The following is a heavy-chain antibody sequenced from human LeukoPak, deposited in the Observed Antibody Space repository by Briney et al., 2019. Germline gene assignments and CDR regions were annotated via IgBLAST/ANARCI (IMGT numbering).Heavy chain of an antibody. CDR3: AKDARLAGYSYGEVDY. CDR1: GFTFSSYG. Sequence: PGRSLRLSCAASGFTFSSYGMHWVRQAPGKGLEWVAVISYDGSNKYYADSVKGRFTISRDNSKNTLYLQMNSLRAEDTAVCYCAKDARLAGYSYGEVDYWGQGTLVTVSP. J-gene: IGHJ4*02. CDR2: ISYDGSNK. V-gene: IGHV3-30*18. D-gene: IGHD5-18*01.